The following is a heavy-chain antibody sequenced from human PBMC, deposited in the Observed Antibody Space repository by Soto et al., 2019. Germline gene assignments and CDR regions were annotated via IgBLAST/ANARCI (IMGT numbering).Heavy chain of an antibody. CDR1: GGSFSGYY. V-gene: IGHV4-34*01. CDR2: INHSGST. D-gene: IGHD6-13*01. J-gene: IGHJ5*02. Sequence: PSETLSLTCAVYGGSFSGYYWSWIRQPPGKGLEWIGEINHSGSTNYNPSLKSRVTISVDTSKSQFSLKLSSVTAADTAVYYCARVRPPVYSKGWFDPWGQGTLVTVSS. CDR3: ARVRPPVYSKGWFDP.